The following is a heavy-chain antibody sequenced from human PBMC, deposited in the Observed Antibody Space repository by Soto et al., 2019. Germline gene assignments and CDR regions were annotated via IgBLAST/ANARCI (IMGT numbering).Heavy chain of an antibody. CDR1: GGTFSRYI. J-gene: IGHJ6*02. CDR3: ARGYCSGGIFLYFVDYHYYLMSV. V-gene: IGHV1-69*10. Sequence: GASVKVSCKASGGTFSRYIISWVRQAPGQGMEWMGGIMPILGITNYAQRFQGRVTITADKSTSTAYMELSSLRSADTAVYYCARGYCSGGIFLYFVDYHYYLMSVCSQWSTV. D-gene: IGHD2-15*01. CDR2: IMPILGIT.